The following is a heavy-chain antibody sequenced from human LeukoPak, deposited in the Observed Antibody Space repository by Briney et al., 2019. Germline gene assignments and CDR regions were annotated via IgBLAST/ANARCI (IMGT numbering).Heavy chain of an antibody. Sequence: SVKVSCKASGGTFSSYAISWVRQAPGQGLEWMGGIIPIFGTANYAQKFQGRVTITADESTSIVYMELSSLRSEDTAVYYCAREGGVGPTPAAFDIWGQGTMVTVSS. CDR1: GGTFSSYA. CDR3: AREGGVGPTPAAFDI. J-gene: IGHJ3*02. D-gene: IGHD3-16*01. V-gene: IGHV1-69*13. CDR2: IIPIFGTA.